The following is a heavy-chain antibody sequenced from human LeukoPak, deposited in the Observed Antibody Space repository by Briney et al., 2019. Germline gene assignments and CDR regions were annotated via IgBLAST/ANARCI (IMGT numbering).Heavy chain of an antibody. V-gene: IGHV4-59*11. D-gene: IGHD3-9*01. J-gene: IGHJ6*03. Sequence: SETLSLTCTVSAGSISTHHWSWIRQPPGKGLEWIGYIYYSGSTNYNPSLKSRVTISVDTSKNQFSLKLSSVTAADTAVYYCARERLANYYYYYMDVWGKGTTVTVSS. CDR1: AGSISTHH. CDR2: IYYSGST. CDR3: ARERLANYYYYYMDV.